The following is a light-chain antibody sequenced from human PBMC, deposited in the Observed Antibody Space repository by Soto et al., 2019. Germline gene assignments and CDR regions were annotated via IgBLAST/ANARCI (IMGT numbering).Light chain of an antibody. CDR3: QQYNTWPPWT. CDR1: QSVSSN. Sequence: EIVMTQSPATLSVSPGERATLSCRASQSVSSNLAWYQQKPGQAPSLLIYGASTRATGIPARFSGSGSGTEFTLTISSLQSEDFAVYYWQQYNTWPPWTFGRGTKVEIK. CDR2: GAS. J-gene: IGKJ1*01. V-gene: IGKV3-15*01.